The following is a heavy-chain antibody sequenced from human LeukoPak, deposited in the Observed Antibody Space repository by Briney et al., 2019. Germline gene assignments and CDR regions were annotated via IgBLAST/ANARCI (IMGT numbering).Heavy chain of an antibody. D-gene: IGHD2-15*01. CDR3: ARRDSFSFDY. V-gene: IGHV4-4*02. CDR2: IYHTGST. J-gene: IGHJ4*02. CDR1: GGSISSNYW. Sequence: SETLSLTCAVSGGSISSNYWWSWVRQPPGKGLEWIGEIYHTGSTNYNASLKSRVTISVDKSKNQFSLKLSSVTAADTAVYYCARRDSFSFDYWGQGTLVTVSS.